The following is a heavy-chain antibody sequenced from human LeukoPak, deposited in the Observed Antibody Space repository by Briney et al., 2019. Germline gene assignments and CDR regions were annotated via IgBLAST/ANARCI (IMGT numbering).Heavy chain of an antibody. V-gene: IGHV4-59*01. CDR1: GGSISSYY. CDR3: ARAAGYCSGGSCYYYYYYYMDV. D-gene: IGHD2-15*01. J-gene: IGHJ6*03. Sequence: SETLSLTCTVSGGSISSYYWSWIRQPPGKGLEWIGYICYSGSTNYNPSLKSRVTISVDTSKDQFSLKLSSVTAADTAVYYCARAAGYCSGGSCYYYYYYYMDVWGKGTTVTVSS. CDR2: ICYSGST.